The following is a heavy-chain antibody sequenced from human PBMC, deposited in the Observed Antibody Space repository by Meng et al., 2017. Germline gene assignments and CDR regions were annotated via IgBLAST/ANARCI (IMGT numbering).Heavy chain of an antibody. Sequence: VQLGESRGCLVKPGGSRTRAGAACGVTLREYSMSGIRQAPGKGPEWGSYISSSGSTIYYADSVKGRFTITRDNAKNSLYLQMNSLRAEDTAVYYCAREGGSNGLDYWGQGTLVTVSS. CDR1: GVTLREYS. CDR3: AREGGSNGLDY. V-gene: IGHV3-11*01. CDR2: ISSSGSTI. D-gene: IGHD2-8*01. J-gene: IGHJ4*02.